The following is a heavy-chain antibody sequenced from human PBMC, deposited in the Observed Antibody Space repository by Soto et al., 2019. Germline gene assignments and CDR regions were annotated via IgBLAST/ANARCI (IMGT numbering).Heavy chain of an antibody. V-gene: IGHV4-30-4*08. Sequence: QVQLQQSGPGLVEPSQTLSLTCAVSGGSSSSEYFHWTWIRQSPGKVLEWIGYIHYTGSIMYNPSFKSRLTMAVDTTKNQFSLQLTSVTAADTAVYFCAREDDGGERDYYGLDVWGKGTTVTVSS. J-gene: IGHJ6*04. CDR1: GGSSSSEYFH. D-gene: IGHD1-1*01. CDR2: IHYTGSI. CDR3: AREDDGGERDYYGLDV.